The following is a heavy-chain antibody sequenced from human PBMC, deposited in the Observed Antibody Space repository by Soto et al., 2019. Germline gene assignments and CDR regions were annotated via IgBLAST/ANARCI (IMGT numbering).Heavy chain of an antibody. J-gene: IGHJ6*02. CDR2: ISSSGSTI. CDR1: GFTFSSYE. CDR3: ARGSRAAAYYYYYYGMDV. V-gene: IGHV3-48*03. D-gene: IGHD6-13*01. Sequence: PGGSLRLSCAASGFTFSSYEMNWVRQAPGKGLGWVSYISSSGSTIYYADSVKGRFTISRDNAKNSLYLQMNSLRAEDTAVYYCARGSRAAAYYYYYYGMDVWGQGNTVTVS.